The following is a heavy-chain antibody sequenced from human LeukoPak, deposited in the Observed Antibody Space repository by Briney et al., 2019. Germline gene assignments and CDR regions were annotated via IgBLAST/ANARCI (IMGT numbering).Heavy chain of an antibody. Sequence: PGGSLRLSCAASGFTFSDYFMSWIRQAPGKGLEWLSYISSSGSTIYYADSVKGRFTISRDNAKNSLYLQMNSLRAEDTAVYYCARDIKDYGALLFIDYWGQGTLVTVSS. D-gene: IGHD4-17*01. CDR3: ARDIKDYGALLFIDY. J-gene: IGHJ4*02. CDR1: GFTFSDYF. CDR2: ISSSGSTI. V-gene: IGHV3-11*01.